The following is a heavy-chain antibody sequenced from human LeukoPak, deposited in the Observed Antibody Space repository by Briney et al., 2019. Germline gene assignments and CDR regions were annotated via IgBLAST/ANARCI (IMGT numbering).Heavy chain of an antibody. V-gene: IGHV4-39*01. CDR3: TRHQTNFYGSGAPFDP. Sequence: PSETLSLTCSVSGGSVTTTYYWSWIRQPPGGGLEWIASLYHSGNSNYNPSLKSRVTMSVGTSKNQFSLQLTSMTAADTAIYYCTRHQTNFYGSGAPFDPWGQGTLVTVSP. D-gene: IGHD3-10*01. CDR1: GGSVTTTYY. J-gene: IGHJ5*02. CDR2: LYHSGNS.